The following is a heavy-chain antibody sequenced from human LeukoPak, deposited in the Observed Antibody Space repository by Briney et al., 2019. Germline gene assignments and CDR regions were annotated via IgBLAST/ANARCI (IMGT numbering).Heavy chain of an antibody. D-gene: IGHD3-3*01. CDR2: INPSGGST. V-gene: IGHV1-46*03. Sequence: GASVKVSCKASGYTFTSYYMHWVRQAPGQGLEWMGIINPSGGSTSYAQKFQGRVTMTRDTSTSTVYMELSSLRSEDTAVYYCAREAPGITIFGVAAWNWFDPWAREPWSPSPQ. CDR3: AREAPGITIFGVAAWNWFDP. CDR1: GYTFTSYY. J-gene: IGHJ5*02.